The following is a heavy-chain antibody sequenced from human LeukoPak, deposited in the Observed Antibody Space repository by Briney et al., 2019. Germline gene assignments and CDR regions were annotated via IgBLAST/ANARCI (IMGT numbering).Heavy chain of an antibody. J-gene: IGHJ4*02. CDR3: ARARRLVVPGVSLAY. V-gene: IGHV1-2*02. CDR2: INPNSGGT. Sequence: ASVKVSCKASGYTFTGYYIHWVRQAPGQGLEWMGWINPNSGGTNYAQKFQGRVTMTRDTSISTAYMELSRLRSDDTAVYYCARARRLVVPGVSLAYWGQGTLVTVSS. D-gene: IGHD2-2*01. CDR1: GYTFTGYY.